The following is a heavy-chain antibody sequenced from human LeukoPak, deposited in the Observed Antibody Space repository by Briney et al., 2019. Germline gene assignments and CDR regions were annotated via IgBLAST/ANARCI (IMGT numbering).Heavy chain of an antibody. D-gene: IGHD2-2*03. Sequence: GGSLRLSCAASGFTFSSYEMNWVRQAPGRGLEGGSYISNSDSTIYYADSVKGRFTISRDNAKNSLYLQMNSLGAEDTAVYYCARERGGFCSSTTCSRAFDIWGQGTMVTVSS. CDR2: ISNSDSTI. CDR1: GFTFSSYE. J-gene: IGHJ3*02. V-gene: IGHV3-48*03. CDR3: ARERGGFCSSTTCSRAFDI.